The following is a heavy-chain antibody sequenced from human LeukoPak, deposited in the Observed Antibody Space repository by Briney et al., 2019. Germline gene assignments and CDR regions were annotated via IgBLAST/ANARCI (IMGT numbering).Heavy chain of an antibody. Sequence: GGSLRLSCAASGFTFSSYGMHWVRQAPGKGLEWVAVISYDGSNKYYADSVKGRFTISRDNSKNTLYLQMNSLRAEDTAVYYCAKDSGIAAAGAFDIWGQGTMVTVSS. D-gene: IGHD6-13*01. V-gene: IGHV3-30*18. CDR1: GFTFSSYG. CDR2: ISYDGSNK. J-gene: IGHJ3*02. CDR3: AKDSGIAAAGAFDI.